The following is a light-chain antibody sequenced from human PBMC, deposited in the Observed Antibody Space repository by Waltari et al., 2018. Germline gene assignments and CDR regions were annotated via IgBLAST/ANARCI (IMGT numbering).Light chain of an antibody. CDR2: EDN. CDR3: QSYNSSNVI. V-gene: IGLV6-57*04. Sequence: NFMLTQPHSVSESPGKTLTISCTRSSGSIASNYVQWYQQRPGRAPITVIYEDNERPSWVPDRFSGSIDSSSNSAALTISGRKTEDEADYYCQSYNSSNVIFGGGTKLTVL. CDR1: SGSIASNY. J-gene: IGLJ2*01.